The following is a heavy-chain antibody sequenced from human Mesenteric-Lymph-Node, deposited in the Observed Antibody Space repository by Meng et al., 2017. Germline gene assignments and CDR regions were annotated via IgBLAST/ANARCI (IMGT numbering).Heavy chain of an antibody. J-gene: IGHJ4*02. CDR3: ASLVSREYRRVDF. D-gene: IGHD2/OR15-2a*01. CDR2: IYQSGTT. Sequence: QGQLQESGPGLVKPPGTLSLTCAVSGGSISSTHWWTWVRQPPGKGLEWIGEIYQSGTTHYDPSHKSRFTISVDKSKNQFSLNLSSVTAADTAIYYCASLVSREYRRVDFWGQGTLVTVSS. CDR1: GGSISSTHW. V-gene: IGHV4-4*03.